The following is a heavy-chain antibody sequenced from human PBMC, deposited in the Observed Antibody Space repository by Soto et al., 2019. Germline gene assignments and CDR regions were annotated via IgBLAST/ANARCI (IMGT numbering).Heavy chain of an antibody. CDR1: GFTFSSYA. Sequence: EVQLLESGGGLVQPGGSLRLSCAASGFTFSSYAMNWVRQAPGKGLEWIGFIYSSGSTNYNPSVKSRVTISAETSRNQVSLKLTSVTTADTAVYYCARGGTGGRTTVTTYAVWGQGTLVTVSS. V-gene: IGHV3-23*03. CDR3: ARGGTGGRTTVTTYAV. CDR2: IYSSGST. J-gene: IGHJ4*02. D-gene: IGHD4-17*01.